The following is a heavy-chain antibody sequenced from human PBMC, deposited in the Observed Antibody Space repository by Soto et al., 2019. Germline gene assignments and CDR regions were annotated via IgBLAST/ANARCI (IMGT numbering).Heavy chain of an antibody. CDR3: VKGVSRLVMMNHSDY. D-gene: IGHD3-9*01. CDR2: ISSNGGST. Sequence: GGSLRLSCSASGFTFSSYAMHWVRQAPGKGLEYVSAISSNGGSTYYADSVKGRFTISRDNSKNTLYLQMSSLRAEDTAVYYCVKGVSRLVMMNHSDYWGQGPLVTVSS. V-gene: IGHV3-64D*06. J-gene: IGHJ4*02. CDR1: GFTFSSYA.